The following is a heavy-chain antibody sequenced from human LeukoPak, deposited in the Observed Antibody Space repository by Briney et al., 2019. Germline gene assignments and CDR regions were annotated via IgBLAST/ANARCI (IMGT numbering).Heavy chain of an antibody. CDR3: ARLPGGDHYFDY. Sequence: PGESLKISCKASGYSFTTYWIGWVRQMPGRGLEWMGMIYPGDFDTKYSPSFQGQVTISADKSISTAYLQWSSLKASDTAMYYCARLPGGDHYFDYWGQGTLVTVSS. CDR1: GYSFTTYW. CDR2: IYPGDFDT. J-gene: IGHJ4*02. D-gene: IGHD2-21*01. V-gene: IGHV5-51*01.